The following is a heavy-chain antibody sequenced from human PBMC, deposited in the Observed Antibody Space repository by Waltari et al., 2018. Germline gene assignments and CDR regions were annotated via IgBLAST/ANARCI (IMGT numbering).Heavy chain of an antibody. V-gene: IGHV4-4*02. CDR3: ARDRGRGLYLDT. Sequence: QLQLQESGPGLVKPSGTLSLICAVSGDSMITSDYWRWVRQPPGKGLEWIGQVRGDGKTNYNPAFASRVTMSLDTSTYHFALKLTSATAADTALYYCARDRGRGLYLDTWGQGTLVTVSP. CDR2: VRGDGKT. J-gene: IGHJ4*02. D-gene: IGHD1-1*01. CDR1: GDSMITSDY.